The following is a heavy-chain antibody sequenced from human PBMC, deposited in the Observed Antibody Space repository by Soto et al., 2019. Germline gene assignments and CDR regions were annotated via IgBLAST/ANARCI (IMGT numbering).Heavy chain of an antibody. J-gene: IGHJ4*02. CDR2: VSSTGGNT. V-gene: IGHV3-64D*06. D-gene: IGHD2-21*02. CDR3: GKALKYCGGDCHDY. CDR1: GFTFNSYV. Sequence: GGSLRLSCSASGFTFNSYVMHWVRQAPGRGLEYVSAVSSTGGNTYYADSVKGRFTISRDNSKNTPYLQMSSLRAEDTAVYYCGKALKYCGGDCHDYWGQGTLVTVSS.